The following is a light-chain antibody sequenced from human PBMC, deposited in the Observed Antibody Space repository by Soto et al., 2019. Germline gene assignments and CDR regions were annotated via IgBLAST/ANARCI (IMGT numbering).Light chain of an antibody. CDR1: QNIYNY. J-gene: IGKJ3*01. V-gene: IGKV1-5*03. CDR2: KAS. Sequence: DIQMTQSPSTLSASVGDRVTITCRASQNIYNYLAWYQQKPGKAPKPLIYKASTLESGVLSRFSGSGSGKEFTLTISSLQPDDFATYYCHQYSVTSSFGTGTKVDVK. CDR3: HQYSVTSS.